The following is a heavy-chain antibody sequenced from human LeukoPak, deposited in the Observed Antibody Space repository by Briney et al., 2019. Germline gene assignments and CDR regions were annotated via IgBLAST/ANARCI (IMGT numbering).Heavy chain of an antibody. J-gene: IGHJ5*02. D-gene: IGHD2/OR15-2a*01. V-gene: IGHV4-59*08. Sequence: SETLSLTCTVSGGSISSYYWSWIRQPPGKGLEWIRYIYYSGSTNYNPSLKSRVTISVDTSKNQFSLKLSSVTAADTAVYYCARLAGHVGLLGFDPWGQGTLVTVSS. CDR1: GGSISSYY. CDR2: IYYSGST. CDR3: ARLAGHVGLLGFDP.